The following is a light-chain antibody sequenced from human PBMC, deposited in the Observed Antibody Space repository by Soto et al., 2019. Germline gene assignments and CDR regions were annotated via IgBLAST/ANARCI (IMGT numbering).Light chain of an antibody. CDR2: DAS. CDR1: QSISSW. J-gene: IGKJ1*01. CDR3: QQYGSSQWT. Sequence: RASQSISSWLAWYQQKPGKAPNLLIYDASSLKSGVPSRFSGSGSGTEFTLTISRLEPEDFAVYYCQQYGSSQWTFGQGTKVDI. V-gene: IGKV1-5*01.